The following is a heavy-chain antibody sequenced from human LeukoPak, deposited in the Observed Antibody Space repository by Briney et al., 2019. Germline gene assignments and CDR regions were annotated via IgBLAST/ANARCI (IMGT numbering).Heavy chain of an antibody. V-gene: IGHV3-48*03. Sequence: GGSLRLSCAASGFTFSSYEMNWVRQAPGKGLEWVSYISSRGSTIYYADSVKGRFTISRDNAKNSLYLQMNSLRAEDTAVYYCARGLGGPAPFFFDYWGQGTLVTVSS. CDR2: ISSRGSTI. D-gene: IGHD3-16*01. J-gene: IGHJ4*02. CDR3: ARGLGGPAPFFFDY. CDR1: GFTFSSYE.